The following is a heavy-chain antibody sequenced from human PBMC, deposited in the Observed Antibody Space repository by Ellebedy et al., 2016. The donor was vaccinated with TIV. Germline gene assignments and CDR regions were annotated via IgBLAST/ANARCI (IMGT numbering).Heavy chain of an antibody. Sequence: AASVKVSCKASGYTFSSYYMHWVRQAPGQGLEWMGWISAYNGNTNYAQKLQGRVTMTTDTSTSTAYMELRSLRSDDTAVYYCARDRTIAVAGHFDYWGQGTLVTVSS. CDR2: ISAYNGNT. J-gene: IGHJ4*02. V-gene: IGHV1-18*04. CDR1: GYTFSSYY. CDR3: ARDRTIAVAGHFDY. D-gene: IGHD6-19*01.